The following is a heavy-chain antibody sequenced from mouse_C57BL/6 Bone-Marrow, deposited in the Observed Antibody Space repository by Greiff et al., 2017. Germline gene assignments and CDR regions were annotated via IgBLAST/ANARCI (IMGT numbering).Heavy chain of an antibody. CDR3: ASLPRGFAY. D-gene: IGHD2-1*01. CDR2: ISYDGSN. CDR1: GYSITSGYY. J-gene: IGHJ3*01. Sequence: EVQLVESGPGLVKPSQSLSLTCSVTGYSITSGYYWNWIRQFPGNKLEWMGYISYDGSNNYNPSLKNRISITRDTSKNQFFLKLNSVTTEDTATYYCASLPRGFAYWGQGTLVTVSA. V-gene: IGHV3-6*01.